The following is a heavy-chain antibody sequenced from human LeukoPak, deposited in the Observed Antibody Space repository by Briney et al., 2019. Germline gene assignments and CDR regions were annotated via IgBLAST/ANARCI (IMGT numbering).Heavy chain of an antibody. CDR1: GFTFSNYA. V-gene: IGHV3-30*02. CDR2: IRYDGSDN. J-gene: IGHJ4*02. CDR3: AKALEVFWSGYYNPFDY. Sequence: PGGSLRLSCAASGFTFSNYAMNWVRQAPGEGLEWVAFIRYDGSDNHYAESVKGRFTISRDNSKNTLYLQMNSLRAEDTAVYYCAKALEVFWSGYYNPFDYWGRGTLVTVSS. D-gene: IGHD3-3*01.